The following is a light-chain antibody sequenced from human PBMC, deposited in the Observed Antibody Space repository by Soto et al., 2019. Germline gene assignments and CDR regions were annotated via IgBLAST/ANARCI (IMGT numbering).Light chain of an antibody. J-gene: IGKJ3*01. CDR1: QSISRY. CDR3: QHTYNTPFT. CDR2: AAS. V-gene: IGKV1-39*01. Sequence: DIQMTQAPSSLSASVGDRVTITCRASQSISRYVNWYQQKPRKAPRLLIFAASSLQGGVTSRFSGSGSGTDFTLTISSLQPEDFATYYCQHTYNTPFTFGPGTKVDIK.